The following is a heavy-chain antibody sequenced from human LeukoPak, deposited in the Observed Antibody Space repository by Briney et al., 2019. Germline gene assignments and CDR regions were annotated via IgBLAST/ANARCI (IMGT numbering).Heavy chain of an antibody. CDR2: INHTGST. CDR3: ARPPRRAAHGYFDL. V-gene: IGHV4-34*01. CDR1: GGSFSSYY. D-gene: IGHD2-15*01. Sequence: SETLSLTCAVYGGSFSSYYWSWIRQPPGKGLEWIGEINHTGSTNYNPSLKSRVTISVDTSKNQFSLKLSSVTAADMAVYYCARPPRRAAHGYFDLWGRGTLATVSS. J-gene: IGHJ2*01.